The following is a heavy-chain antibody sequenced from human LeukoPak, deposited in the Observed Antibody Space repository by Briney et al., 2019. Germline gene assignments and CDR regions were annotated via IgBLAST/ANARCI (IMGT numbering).Heavy chain of an antibody. CDR2: IYTSGST. CDR1: GGSISSGSYY. Sequence: PSETLSLTCTVSGGSISSGSYYWSWIRQPAGKGLEWIGRIYTSGSTNYNPSLKSRVTISVDTSKNQFSLKLSSVTAADTAVYYCARDGGDTAMVTAPRTYYYYYYCMDVWGKGTTVTISS. D-gene: IGHD5-18*01. V-gene: IGHV4-61*02. CDR3: ARDGGDTAMVTAPRTYYYYYYCMDV. J-gene: IGHJ6*03.